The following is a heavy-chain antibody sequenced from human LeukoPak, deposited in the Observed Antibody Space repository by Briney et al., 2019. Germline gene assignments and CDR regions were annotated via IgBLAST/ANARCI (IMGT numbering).Heavy chain of an antibody. J-gene: IGHJ4*02. Sequence: GGSLRLSCAASGFTFTNYGMHWVRQAPGKGLEWVAVIWYDGSIKYYADSVKGRFTISRDNSKNTLYLQMNSLRAEDTAVYYCERAYYYDTSATPDYWGQGTLVTVSS. D-gene: IGHD3-22*01. CDR2: IWYDGSIK. CDR1: GFTFTNYG. CDR3: ERAYYYDTSATPDY. V-gene: IGHV3-33*01.